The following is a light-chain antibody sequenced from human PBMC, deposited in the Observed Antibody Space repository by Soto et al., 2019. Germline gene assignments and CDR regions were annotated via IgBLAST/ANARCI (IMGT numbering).Light chain of an antibody. V-gene: IGLV1-44*01. CDR1: RSNIGSNT. CDR2: FNN. Sequence: QSVLTQPPSVSGTPGQRVTISCFGSRSNIGSNTVNWYQQLPGTAPKLLISFNNQRPSGVPDRFSGSKSGTSASLAIGGLQSEDEADYYCAAWDDSLNGPVFGGGTQLTVL. J-gene: IGLJ2*01. CDR3: AAWDDSLNGPV.